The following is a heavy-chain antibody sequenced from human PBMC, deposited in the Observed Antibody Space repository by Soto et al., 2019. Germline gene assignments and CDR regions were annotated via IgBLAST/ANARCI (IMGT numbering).Heavy chain of an antibody. CDR1: GFTFSSYA. CDR3: VKDTSTWASTDFDY. Sequence: EVQLLESGGGLVQPGGSLRLSCAASGFTFSSYAMSWVRQAPGKGLEWVSVISVSGSTTSHADFVEGRFTISRDNSKNTLYLQMNSLRAEDAAVYYCVKDTSTWASTDFDYWGQGTLVTVSS. J-gene: IGHJ4*02. CDR2: ISVSGSTT. D-gene: IGHD4-4*01. V-gene: IGHV3-23*01.